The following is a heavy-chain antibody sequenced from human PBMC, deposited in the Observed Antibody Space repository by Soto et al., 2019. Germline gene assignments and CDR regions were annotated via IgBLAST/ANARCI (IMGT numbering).Heavy chain of an antibody. J-gene: IGHJ6*02. CDR1: GFSVSSNY. CDR2: IYINGST. V-gene: IGHV3-53*01. Sequence: GGSLRLSCAASGFSVSSNYMSWVRQAPGEGLEWVAIIYINGSTDYADSVQGRFSVSRDIYKNTLFLQMNNLRAEDTAVYFCSGDPSGYDEGDWYHGVDVWGQGTTVTVSS. D-gene: IGHD5-12*01. CDR3: SGDPSGYDEGDWYHGVDV.